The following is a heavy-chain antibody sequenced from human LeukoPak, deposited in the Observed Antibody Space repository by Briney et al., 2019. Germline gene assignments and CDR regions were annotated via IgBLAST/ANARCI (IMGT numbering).Heavy chain of an antibody. CDR3: AREKTPGGITFGGVIAFDY. CDR2: ISYDGSNK. J-gene: IGHJ4*02. D-gene: IGHD3-16*02. V-gene: IGHV3-30*04. CDR1: GFTFNNYP. Sequence: GGSLRLSCAASGFTFNNYPLHWVRQAPGKGLEWVAVISYDGSNKYYADSVKGRFTISRDNSKNTLYLQMNSLRAEDTAVYYCAREKTPGGITFGGVIAFDYWGQGTLVTVSS.